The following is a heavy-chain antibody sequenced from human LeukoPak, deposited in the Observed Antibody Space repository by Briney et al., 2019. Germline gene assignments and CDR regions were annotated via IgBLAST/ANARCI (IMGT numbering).Heavy chain of an antibody. CDR2: IYYSGST. CDR1: GGSVSSGSYY. Sequence: MSSETLSLTCTVSGGSVSSGSYYWSWIRQPPGKGLEWIGYIYYSGSTNYNPSLKSRVTISVDTSKNQFSLKLSSVTAADTAVYYCASSGRRGFDYWGQGTLVTVSS. J-gene: IGHJ4*02. V-gene: IGHV4-61*01. D-gene: IGHD3-10*01. CDR3: ASSGRRGFDY.